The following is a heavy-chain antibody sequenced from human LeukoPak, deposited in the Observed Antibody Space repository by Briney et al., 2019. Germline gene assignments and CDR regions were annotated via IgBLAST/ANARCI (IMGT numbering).Heavy chain of an antibody. CDR1: GGSISSGSYY. Sequence: PSETLSLTCSVSGGSISSGSYYWSWIRQPAGKGLEWIGRMYTSGGTNYNPSLKSRVTISVDTSKNQFSLKLSSVTAADTAVYYCAGVGGSARYCYYYMDVWGKGTTVTVSS. J-gene: IGHJ6*03. V-gene: IGHV4-61*02. CDR2: MYTSGGT. D-gene: IGHD3-16*01. CDR3: AGVGGSARYCYYYMDV.